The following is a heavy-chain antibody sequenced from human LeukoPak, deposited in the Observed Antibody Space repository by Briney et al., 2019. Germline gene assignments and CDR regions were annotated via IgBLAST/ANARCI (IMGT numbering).Heavy chain of an antibody. CDR1: GYTLTELS. J-gene: IGHJ4*02. D-gene: IGHD6-19*01. CDR2: FDPEDGET. Sequence: ASVNVSCTVSGYTLTELSMHWVPQAPGKELECMGGFDPEDGETIYAQKFQGRVTMTEDTSTDTAYMELSSLRSEDTDVYYGATDRRVAGIRYCDYWGQGTLVTVSS. CDR3: ATDRRVAGIRYCDY. V-gene: IGHV1-24*01.